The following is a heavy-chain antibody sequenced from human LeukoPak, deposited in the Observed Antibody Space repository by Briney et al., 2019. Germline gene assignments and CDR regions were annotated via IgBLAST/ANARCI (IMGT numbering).Heavy chain of an antibody. V-gene: IGHV3-23*01. CDR1: GFTFSSYA. D-gene: IGHD3-22*01. Sequence: PGGSLRLPCAASGFTFSSYAMSWVRQAPGKGLEWVSAISGSGGSTYYADSVKGRFTISRDNSKNTLYLQMNSLRAEDTAVFYCAKDYYYDSSAFPDYWGQGTLVTVSS. CDR3: AKDYYYDSSAFPDY. J-gene: IGHJ4*02. CDR2: ISGSGGST.